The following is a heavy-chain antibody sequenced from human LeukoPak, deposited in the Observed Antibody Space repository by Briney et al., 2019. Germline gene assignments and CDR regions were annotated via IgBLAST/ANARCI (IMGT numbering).Heavy chain of an antibody. D-gene: IGHD3-3*01. Sequence: GGSLRLSCAASGFTFSSYSMNWVRQAPGKGLERVSSISSSSSYIYYADSVKGRFTISRDNAKNSLYLQMNSLRAEDTAVYYCARDLHYDFWSGYYTGDVDYFDYWGQGTLVTVSS. CDR2: ISSSSSYI. CDR3: ARDLHYDFWSGYYTGDVDYFDY. CDR1: GFTFSSYS. V-gene: IGHV3-21*01. J-gene: IGHJ4*02.